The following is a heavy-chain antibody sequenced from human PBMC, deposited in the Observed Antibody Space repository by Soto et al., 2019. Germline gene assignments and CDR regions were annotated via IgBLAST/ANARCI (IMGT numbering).Heavy chain of an antibody. Sequence: PGGSLRLSCATSGFMLSDCAMNGVRQAPGKGLEWVSYISSSSSVIDYADSVKGRFTVSRDNARNSLYLQMNSLRAEDTAVYYCARDLSWGSNWYYYMDVWGKGTTVTVSS. V-gene: IGHV3-48*01. J-gene: IGHJ6*03. CDR1: GFMLSDCA. CDR2: ISSSSSVI. D-gene: IGHD7-27*01. CDR3: ARDLSWGSNWYYYMDV.